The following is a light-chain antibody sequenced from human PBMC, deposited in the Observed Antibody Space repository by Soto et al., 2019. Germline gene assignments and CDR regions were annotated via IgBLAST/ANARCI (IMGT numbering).Light chain of an antibody. V-gene: IGKV3-20*01. CDR2: GAS. J-gene: IGKJ1*01. Sequence: EIVLTQSPGTLSLSPGERVTLSCRASQSVTSSYIAWYQQKSGQAPRLLLYGASSGATGIPDRFRGSGSGTDFTLTISRLEPEDFAVYYCQQYGSSGTFGQGTKVDIK. CDR3: QQYGSSGT. CDR1: QSVTSSY.